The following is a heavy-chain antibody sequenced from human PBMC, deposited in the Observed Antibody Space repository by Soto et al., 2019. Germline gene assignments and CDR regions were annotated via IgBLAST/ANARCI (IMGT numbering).Heavy chain of an antibody. CDR1: GGTFGSYA. CDR2: IVPIFGTA. V-gene: IGHV1-69*06. J-gene: IGHJ3*02. Sequence: QVQLVQSGDEVKKPGSSVKVSCKVSGGTFGSYAFNWVRQAPGQGLGWMGGIVPIFGTASYAQKFQGRVTITADKSTSTAYMELSSLRPEDTGVYYCARGGSSLIEEPTTGAFDMWGQGTMVTVSP. D-gene: IGHD2-2*01. CDR3: ARGGSSLIEEPTTGAFDM.